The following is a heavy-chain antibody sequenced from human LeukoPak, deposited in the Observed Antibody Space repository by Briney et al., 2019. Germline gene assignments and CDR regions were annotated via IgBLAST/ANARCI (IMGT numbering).Heavy chain of an antibody. J-gene: IGHJ4*02. Sequence: SETLSLTCTVSGGSISSYYWSWIRQPPGKGLEWIGYIYYSGSTNYNPSLKSRVTISVDTSKNQFSLKLSSVTAADTAVYYCARRVVGSYFMVRNFWGQGTLVTVSS. CDR1: GGSISSYY. CDR2: IYYSGST. V-gene: IGHV4-59*12. CDR3: ARRVVGSYFMVRNF. D-gene: IGHD3-10*01.